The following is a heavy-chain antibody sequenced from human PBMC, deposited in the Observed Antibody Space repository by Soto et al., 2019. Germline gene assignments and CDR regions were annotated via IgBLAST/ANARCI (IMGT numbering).Heavy chain of an antibody. CDR3: AKGTTVTTTNYYYYGMDV. Sequence: GGSLRLSCAASGFTFSSYAMSWVRQAPGKGLEWVSAISGSGGSTYYADSVKGRFTISRDNSKNTLYLQMNSLRAEDTAVYYCAKGTTVTTTNYYYYGMDVWGQGTTVTVSS. J-gene: IGHJ6*02. CDR1: GFTFSSYA. D-gene: IGHD4-17*01. V-gene: IGHV3-23*01. CDR2: ISGSGGST.